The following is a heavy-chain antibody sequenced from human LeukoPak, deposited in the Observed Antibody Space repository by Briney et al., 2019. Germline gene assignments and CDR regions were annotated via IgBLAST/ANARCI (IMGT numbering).Heavy chain of an antibody. CDR2: VDPEDGEA. CDR1: GYTFTDYY. Sequence: GASVKVSCKVSGYTFTDYYMHWVQQAPGKGLEWMGLVDPEDGEAIYAEKFQGRVTITADTSTDTAYMELSSLRSEDPAVYYCARDLTIVVGPAAPGFDPWGEGTLVTASS. CDR3: ARDLTIVVGPAAPGFDP. J-gene: IGHJ5*02. V-gene: IGHV1-69-2*01. D-gene: IGHD2-2*01.